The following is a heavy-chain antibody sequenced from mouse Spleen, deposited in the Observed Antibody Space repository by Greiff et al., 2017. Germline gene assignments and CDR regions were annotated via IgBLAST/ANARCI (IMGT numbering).Heavy chain of an antibody. CDR1: GYTFTGYG. D-gene: IGHD2-12*01. CDR3: ARERAYSYYIYGKEGFAY. CDR2: IFPRSGST. J-gene: IGHJ3*01. Sequence: QVQLKQSGAELARPGASVKLSCTASGYTFTGYGISWVKQRPGQGLEWIGEIFPRSGSTYYNEKFKGKATLTADKSSSTAYMELRSLTSEDSAVYYCARERAYSYYIYGKEGFAYWGQRALGTVSA. V-gene: IGHV1-81*01.